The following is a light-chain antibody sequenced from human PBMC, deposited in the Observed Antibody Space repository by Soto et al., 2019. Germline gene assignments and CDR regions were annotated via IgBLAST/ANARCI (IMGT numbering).Light chain of an antibody. V-gene: IGKV1-39*01. CDR1: SSVANY. Sequence: IQMTQSPASVSASEGDRVTITFRANSSVANYLHWYQQKSGRVPKLLIYAASNLQGGVPSRFSGRGSGTDFSLTISSLRLEDFATYFCQQSHTLPFTFGGGTKADIK. CDR3: QQSHTLPFT. J-gene: IGKJ4*01. CDR2: AAS.